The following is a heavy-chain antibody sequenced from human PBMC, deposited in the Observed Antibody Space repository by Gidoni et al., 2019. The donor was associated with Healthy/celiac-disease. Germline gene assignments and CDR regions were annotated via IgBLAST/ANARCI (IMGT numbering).Heavy chain of an antibody. J-gene: IGHJ4*02. D-gene: IGHD3-10*01. Sequence: LQLQESGPGLLKPSETLSLTFTVSGCSISISRYYWGWIRQPPGKGLEWIGRIYYSGSTYYNPSLKSRVTISVDTTKNQFALKLSSVTAADTAVYNCARFFPLQREGRYFDYWGQGTMVTVSS. CDR1: GCSISISRYY. CDR2: IYYSGST. CDR3: ARFFPLQREGRYFDY. V-gene: IGHV4-39*06.